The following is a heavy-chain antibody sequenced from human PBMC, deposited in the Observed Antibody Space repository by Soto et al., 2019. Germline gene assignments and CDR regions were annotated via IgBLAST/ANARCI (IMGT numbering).Heavy chain of an antibody. D-gene: IGHD6-19*01. CDR1: GYTFTGYY. J-gene: IGHJ4*02. CDR3: ARETPYNIAVAGNY. CDR2: INPNSGGT. Sequence: ASVKVSCKASGYTFTGYYMHWVRQAPGQGLEWMGWINPNSGGTNYAQKFQGRVTMTRDTSISTAYMELSRLRSDDTAVYYCARETPYNIAVAGNYWGQGTLVTVSS. V-gene: IGHV1-2*02.